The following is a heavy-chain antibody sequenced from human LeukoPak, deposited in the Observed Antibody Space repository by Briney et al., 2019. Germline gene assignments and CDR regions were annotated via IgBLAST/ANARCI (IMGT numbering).Heavy chain of an antibody. CDR3: ARDPPGRSGSP. V-gene: IGHV3-48*01. CDR1: GFTFSSYS. Sequence: GGSLRLSCAASGFTFSSYSMNWVRQAPGKGLEWVSYISSSSSTIYYADSVKGRFTISRDNAKNSLYLQMNSLRAEDTAVYYCARDPPGRSGSPWGKGTTVTVSS. D-gene: IGHD3-10*01. J-gene: IGHJ6*04. CDR2: ISSSSSTI.